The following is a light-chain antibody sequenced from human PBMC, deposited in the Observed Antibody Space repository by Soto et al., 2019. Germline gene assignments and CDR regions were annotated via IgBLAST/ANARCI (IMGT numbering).Light chain of an antibody. J-gene: IGKJ1*01. V-gene: IGKV3-15*01. CDR3: QQYDTWPT. Sequence: EIVMTQSPATLSVSPGERATLSCRASQSVSSNLAWYQQKPGQAPRLLMSAASTRASDVPDRFSGSGSGTEFTLTISSLQSEDFALYYCQQYDTWPTFGQGTKVEIK. CDR1: QSVSSN. CDR2: AAS.